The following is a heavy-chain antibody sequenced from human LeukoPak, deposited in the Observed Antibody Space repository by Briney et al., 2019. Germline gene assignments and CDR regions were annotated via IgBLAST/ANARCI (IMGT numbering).Heavy chain of an antibody. D-gene: IGHD4-17*01. V-gene: IGHV4-39*01. J-gene: IGHJ4*02. Sequence: SETMSLTCTVSGGSISSYYWSWIRQPPGKGLEWIGSIYHSGSTYYNPSLKSRVTISVDTSKNQFSLKLSSVTAADTAVYYCARIRTTVTTSDYWGQGTLVTVSS. CDR3: ARIRTTVTTSDY. CDR2: IYHSGST. CDR1: GGSISSYY.